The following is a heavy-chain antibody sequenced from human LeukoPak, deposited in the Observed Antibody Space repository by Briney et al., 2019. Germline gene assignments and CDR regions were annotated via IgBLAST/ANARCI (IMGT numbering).Heavy chain of an antibody. V-gene: IGHV3-23*01. D-gene: IGHD1-26*01. CDR2: ISGSGGST. Sequence: QPGXXRLLSCAASGFTFSSYAMSWVRQAQGKGREGVSAISGSGGSTYYADSEKGRFTISRDKSKKTRCLQMTSLRAEDTAVYYCAKALPPVAATKGYWGQGTLVTVSS. CDR1: GFTFSSYA. CDR3: AKALPPVAATKGY. J-gene: IGHJ4*02.